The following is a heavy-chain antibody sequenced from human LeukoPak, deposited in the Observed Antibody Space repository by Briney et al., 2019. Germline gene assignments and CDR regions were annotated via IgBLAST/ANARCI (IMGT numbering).Heavy chain of an antibody. J-gene: IGHJ4*02. V-gene: IGHV3-30*02. CDR3: AKDRVGKEDHFDY. CDR1: GFTFSSYA. CDR2: IRSDGNNK. Sequence: GGSLRLSCAASGFTFSSYAMSWVRQAPGKGLEWVAFIRSDGNNKYYADSVKGRFTISRDNSKNTLYLQMNSLRPEDTAVYYCAKDRVGKEDHFDYWGQGTLVTVSS. D-gene: IGHD1-26*01.